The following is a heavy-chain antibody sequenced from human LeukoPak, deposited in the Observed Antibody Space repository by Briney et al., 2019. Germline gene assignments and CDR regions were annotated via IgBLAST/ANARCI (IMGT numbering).Heavy chain of an antibody. D-gene: IGHD5-12*01. CDR1: GGSISSSSYY. Sequence: SETLSLTCTVSGGSISSSSYYWGWIRQPPGKGLEWIGSIYYSGSTYYNPSLKSRVTISVDTSKNQFSLKLSSVTAADTAVYYCARGYEVGIDYWGQGTLVTVSS. V-gene: IGHV4-39*07. J-gene: IGHJ4*02. CDR3: ARGYEVGIDY. CDR2: IYYSGST.